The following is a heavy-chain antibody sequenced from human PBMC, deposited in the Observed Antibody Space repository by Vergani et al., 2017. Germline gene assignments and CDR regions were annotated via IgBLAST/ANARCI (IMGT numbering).Heavy chain of an antibody. Sequence: QVQLVQSGAEVKKPGASVKVSCKASGYTLTSYAMHWVRKAPGQRLEWMGWINAGNGNTKYSQKFQGRVTVTRDTSASTAYMELSSLRYEDTAVYYCARDAYGSGRDYWGQGTLGTVSS. D-gene: IGHD3-10*01. CDR3: ARDAYGSGRDY. CDR1: GYTLTSYA. J-gene: IGHJ4*02. V-gene: IGHV1-3*01. CDR2: INAGNGNT.